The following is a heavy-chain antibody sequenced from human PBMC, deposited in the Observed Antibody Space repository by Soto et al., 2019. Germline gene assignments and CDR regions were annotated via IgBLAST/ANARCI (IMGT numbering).Heavy chain of an antibody. CDR3: AKGTNRVSSGGLWGDV. CDR1: GFTFSSYG. D-gene: IGHD6-19*01. CDR2: ISYDGSNK. J-gene: IGHJ6*02. Sequence: QVQLVESGGGVVQPGRSLRLSCAASGFTFSSYGMHWVRQAPGKGLEWVAVISYDGSNKYYADSVKGRFTISRDNSKNTLYLQMNSLRAEDTAVYYCAKGTNRVSSGGLWGDVWGQGTTVTVSS. V-gene: IGHV3-30*18.